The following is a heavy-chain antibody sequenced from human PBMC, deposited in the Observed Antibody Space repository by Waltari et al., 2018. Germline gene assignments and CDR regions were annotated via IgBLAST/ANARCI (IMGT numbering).Heavy chain of an antibody. Sequence: QVQLQESGPGLVKPSETLSLTCTVSGGSISSYYWSWIRPPPGKGLEWIGYIYYSGSTNYNPSLKSRVTISVDTSKNQFSLKLSSVTAADTAVYYCARVNIDSSGYYRGVQPYYYYGMDVWGQGTTVTVSS. D-gene: IGHD3-22*01. J-gene: IGHJ6*02. CDR1: GGSISSYY. CDR2: IYYSGST. V-gene: IGHV4-59*01. CDR3: ARVNIDSSGYYRGVQPYYYYGMDV.